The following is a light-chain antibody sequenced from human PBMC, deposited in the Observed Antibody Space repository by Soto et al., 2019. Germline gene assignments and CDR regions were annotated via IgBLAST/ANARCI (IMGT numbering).Light chain of an antibody. V-gene: IGLV7-46*01. Sequence: QAVVTQEPSLTVSPGGTVTLTCGSSTGAVTSGHYPYWFQQKPGQAPRTLIYDKSNKHSWTPARFSGSLLGGKASLTLSGAQPEDEAEYYCLLSYSGARVVFGGGTKLTVL. CDR2: DKS. CDR1: TGAVTSGHY. J-gene: IGLJ2*01. CDR3: LLSYSGARVV.